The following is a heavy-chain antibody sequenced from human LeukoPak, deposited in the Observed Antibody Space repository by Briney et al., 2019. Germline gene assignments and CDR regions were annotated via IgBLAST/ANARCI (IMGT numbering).Heavy chain of an antibody. CDR1: GGSFSGYY. V-gene: IGHV4-34*01. J-gene: IGHJ4*02. D-gene: IGHD5-18*01. CDR2: INHSGST. CDR3: ARVRTAMASDY. Sequence: PSETLSLTCAVCGGSFSGYYWSWIRQPPGKGLEWIGEINHSGSTNYNPSLKSRVTISVDTSKNQFSLKLSSVTAADTAVYYCARVRTAMASDYWGQGTLVTVSS.